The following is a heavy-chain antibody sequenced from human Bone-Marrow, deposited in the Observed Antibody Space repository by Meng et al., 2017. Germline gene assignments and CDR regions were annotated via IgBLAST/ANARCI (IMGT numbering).Heavy chain of an antibody. CDR1: GGTFSSYA. CDR2: IIPIFGTA. J-gene: IGHJ4*02. Sequence: SVKVSCKASGGTFSSYAISWVRQAPGQGLEWMGGIIPIFGTANYAQKFQGRVTITADESTSTAYMELSSLRSDDTAVYYCASPLVGYGDYDVWGQGTLVTVSS. V-gene: IGHV1-69*13. D-gene: IGHD4-17*01. CDR3: ASPLVGYGDYDV.